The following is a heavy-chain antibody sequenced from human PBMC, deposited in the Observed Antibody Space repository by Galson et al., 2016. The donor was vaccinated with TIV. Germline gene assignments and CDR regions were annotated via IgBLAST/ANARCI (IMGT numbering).Heavy chain of an antibody. CDR2: ISPHNVNT. J-gene: IGHJ6*02. CDR3: ARDRGLLLWFGQLGRSGMDV. CDR1: GYSFTSYG. V-gene: IGHV1-18*04. D-gene: IGHD3-10*01. Sequence: SVKVSCKASGYSFTSYGISWVRQAPGQGFEWMGWISPHNVNTNPEQKFQGRVSMTTDTSTSTAYMEVRSLRSDDTAVYFCARDRGLLLWFGQLGRSGMDVWGQGTTVTVSS.